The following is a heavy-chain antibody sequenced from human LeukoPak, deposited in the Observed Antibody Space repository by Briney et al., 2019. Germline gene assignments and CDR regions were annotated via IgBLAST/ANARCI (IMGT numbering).Heavy chain of an antibody. V-gene: IGHV4-59*01. CDR2: IYYSGST. CDR1: GGSIGSYY. CDR3: ARQYSNYEGFDY. J-gene: IGHJ4*02. D-gene: IGHD4-11*01. Sequence: SETLSLTCTVSGGSIGSYYWSWIRQPPGKGLEWIGYIYYSGSTNYNPSLKSRVTISVDTSKNQFSLKLSSVTAADTAVYYCARQYSNYEGFDYWGQGTLVTVSS.